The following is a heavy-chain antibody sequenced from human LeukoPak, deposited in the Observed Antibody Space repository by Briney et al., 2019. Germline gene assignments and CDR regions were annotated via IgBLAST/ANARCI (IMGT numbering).Heavy chain of an antibody. CDR3: ARGVTGTSPGY. V-gene: IGHV3-66*01. Sequence: QPGGSLRLSCTASGFSVSNSYMNWVRQAPGKGLEWVSVIYSGGSTNYADSVKGRFTISRDNSKNTVSLQMNSLRAEDTAVYYCARGVTGTSPGYWSQGTLVTVSS. J-gene: IGHJ4*02. D-gene: IGHD6-19*01. CDR2: IYSGGST. CDR1: GFSVSNSY.